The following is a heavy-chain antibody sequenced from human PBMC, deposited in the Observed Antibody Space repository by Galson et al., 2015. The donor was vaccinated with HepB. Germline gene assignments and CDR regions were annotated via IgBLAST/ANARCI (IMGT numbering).Heavy chain of an antibody. D-gene: IGHD5/OR15-5a*01. V-gene: IGHV2-70*04. J-gene: IGHJ3*02. CDR1: GFSLTTSGMR. CDR2: IGLGDDK. CDR3: ARETPLSGAFDI. Sequence: PALVKPTQTLTLTCTFSGFSLTTSGMRVSWFRQPPGKALEWLSRIGLGDDKISSNTLQTKVNISNDNYKHQVVLKMINMAPVDTATYYCARETPLSGAFDIWGQGTMVTVSS.